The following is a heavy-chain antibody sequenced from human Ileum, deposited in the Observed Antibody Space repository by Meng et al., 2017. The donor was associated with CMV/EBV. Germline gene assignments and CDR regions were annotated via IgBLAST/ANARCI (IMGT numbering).Heavy chain of an antibody. J-gene: IGHJ4*02. Sequence: CKASGYTFTGYYMHWVRQAPGQGLAWMGWINPNSGGTNYAQKFQGRVTMTRDTSISTAYMELSRLRSDDTAVYYCASAYSGSYTGFDYWGQGTLVTVSS. CDR3: ASAYSGSYTGFDY. CDR2: INPNSGGT. V-gene: IGHV1-2*02. D-gene: IGHD1-26*01. CDR1: GYTFTGYY.